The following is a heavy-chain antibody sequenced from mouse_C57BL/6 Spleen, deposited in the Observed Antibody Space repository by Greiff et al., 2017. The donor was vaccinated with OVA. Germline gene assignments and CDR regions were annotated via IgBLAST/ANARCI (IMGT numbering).Heavy chain of an antibody. CDR2: ISDGGSYT. J-gene: IGHJ2*01. CDR1: GFTFSSYA. Sequence: EVKVVESGGGLVKPGGSLKLSCAASGFTFSSYAMSWVRQTPEKRLEWVATISDGGSYTYYPDNVKGRFTISRDNAKNDLYLQMSHLKSEDTAMYYCARDGTYYFDYWGQGTTLTVSS. V-gene: IGHV5-4*01. D-gene: IGHD4-1*01. CDR3: ARDGTYYFDY.